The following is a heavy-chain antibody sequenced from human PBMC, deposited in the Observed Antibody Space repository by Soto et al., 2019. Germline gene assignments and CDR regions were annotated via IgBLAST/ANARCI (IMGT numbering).Heavy chain of an antibody. CDR1: GGTFSSYT. CDR2: IIPILGIA. CDR3: ERVEWVVVTATTQAVLNDY. Sequence: QVQLVQSGAEVKKPGASVTVSCKASGGTFSSYTISWVRQAPGQGLEWMGRIIPILGIASYAQKFQGRVTTNADKSTSTAYMELSSMRAEDIAVYYCERVEWVVVTATTQAVLNDYWCHGTLVTVSS. V-gene: IGHV1-69*02. J-gene: IGHJ4*01. D-gene: IGHD2-21*02.